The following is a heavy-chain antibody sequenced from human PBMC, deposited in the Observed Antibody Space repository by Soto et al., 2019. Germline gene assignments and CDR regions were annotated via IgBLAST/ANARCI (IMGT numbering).Heavy chain of an antibody. J-gene: IGHJ6*02. V-gene: IGHV5-51*01. CDR1: GYSFTSYW. CDR2: IYPGDSDI. CDR3: ARHGASYYYDSSGSGDYYYYYGMDV. Sequence: PGESLKISCKGSGYSFTSYWIAWVRQVPGKGLELMGVIYPGDSDIRYSPSFQGQVTISADKSISTAYLQWSSLKASDTAMYYCARHGASYYYDSSGSGDYYYYYGMDVWGQGTTVTVSS. D-gene: IGHD3-22*01.